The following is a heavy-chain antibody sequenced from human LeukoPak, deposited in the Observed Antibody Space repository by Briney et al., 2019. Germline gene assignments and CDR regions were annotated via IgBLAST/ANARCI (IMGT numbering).Heavy chain of an antibody. D-gene: IGHD4-17*01. CDR2: INHSGST. Sequence: SETLSLTCAVYGGSFSGYYWSWIRQPPGKGLEWIGEINHSGSTNYNPSLKSRVTISVDTSKNQFSLKLSSVTAADTAVYYCARERHDYGDFDYWGQGTLVTVSS. CDR3: ARERHDYGDFDY. CDR1: GGSFSGYY. V-gene: IGHV4-34*01. J-gene: IGHJ4*02.